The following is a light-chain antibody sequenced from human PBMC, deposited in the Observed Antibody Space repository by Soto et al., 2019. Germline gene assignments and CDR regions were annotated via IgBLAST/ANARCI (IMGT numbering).Light chain of an antibody. CDR2: KAS. V-gene: IGKV1-5*03. Sequence: DIQMTRSPSTLSASVGDRVTITCRASQSITDWLAWYQQKPGKAPKFLIYKASNLEGGVPSRFSGSGSGTEFTLTISSVQPDAFATYYCQYWDDYSWTFGQGTKVEIK. J-gene: IGKJ1*01. CDR1: QSITDW. CDR3: QYWDDYSWT.